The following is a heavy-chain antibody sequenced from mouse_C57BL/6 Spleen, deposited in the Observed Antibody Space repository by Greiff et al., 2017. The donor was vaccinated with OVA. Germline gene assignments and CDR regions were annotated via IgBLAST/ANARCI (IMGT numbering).Heavy chain of an antibody. V-gene: IGHV5-4*01. CDR1: GFTFSSYA. Sequence: EVQLVESGGGLVKPGGSLKLSCAASGFTFSSYAMSWVRQTPEKRLEWVATISDGGSYTYYPDNVKGRFTISRDNAKNNLYLQMSHLKSEDTAMYYCARDYGYSYFDYWGQGTTLTVSS. CDR2: ISDGGSYT. CDR3: ARDYGYSYFDY. D-gene: IGHD2-2*01. J-gene: IGHJ2*01.